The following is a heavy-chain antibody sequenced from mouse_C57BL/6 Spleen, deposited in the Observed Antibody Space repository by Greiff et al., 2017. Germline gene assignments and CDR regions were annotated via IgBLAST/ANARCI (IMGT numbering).Heavy chain of an antibody. CDR2: ISYSGST. CDR1: GYSITSGYD. J-gene: IGHJ2*01. D-gene: IGHD4-1*01. Sequence: EVQLVESGPGMVKPSQSLSLTCTVTGYSITSGYDWHWIRHFPGNKLEWMGSISYSGSTNYNPSLKSRISITHDTSKNHFFLKLNSVTTEDTATYYCARDGNYFDYWGQGTTLTVSS. V-gene: IGHV3-1*01. CDR3: ARDGNYFDY.